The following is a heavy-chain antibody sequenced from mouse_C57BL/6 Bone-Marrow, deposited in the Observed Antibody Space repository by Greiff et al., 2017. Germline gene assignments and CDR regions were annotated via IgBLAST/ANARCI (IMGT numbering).Heavy chain of an antibody. J-gene: IGHJ4*01. V-gene: IGHV5-6*01. CDR1: GFTFSSYG. CDR2: ISSGGSYT. Sequence: EVKLVESGGDLVKPGGSLKLSCAASGFTFSSYGMSWVRQTPDKRLEWVATISSGGSYTYYPDSVKGRFTISRDNAKNTLYLQMSSLKSEDTAMYYCARLPFLDYAMDYWGQGTSVTVSS. CDR3: ARLPFLDYAMDY.